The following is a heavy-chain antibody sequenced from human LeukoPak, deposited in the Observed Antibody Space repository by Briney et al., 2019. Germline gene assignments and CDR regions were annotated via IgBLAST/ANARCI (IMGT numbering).Heavy chain of an antibody. J-gene: IGHJ4*02. V-gene: IGHV3-23*01. CDR2: ISGSGGST. Sequence: GGSLRLSCAASGFTFSSYAMSWVRQAPGKGLEWVSAISGSGGSTYYADSVKGRFTISRDNSKNTLYLQMNSLRAEDTAVYYCAKGWDSSSWYRRGYWGQGTLVTVSS. D-gene: IGHD6-13*01. CDR1: GFTFSSYA. CDR3: AKGWDSSSWYRRGY.